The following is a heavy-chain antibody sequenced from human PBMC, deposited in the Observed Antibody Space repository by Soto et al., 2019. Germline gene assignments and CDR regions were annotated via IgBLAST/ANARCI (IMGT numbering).Heavy chain of an antibody. CDR3: ARLPGIAVAAGVYYGMDV. CDR2: INHSGST. Sequence: QVQLQQWGAGLLKPSETLSLTCAVYGGSFSGYYWSWIRQPPGKGLEWIGEINHSGSTNYNPSLKSRVTISVDTSKNQFSLKLSSVTAADTAVYYCARLPGIAVAAGVYYGMDVWGQGTTVTVSS. V-gene: IGHV4-34*01. J-gene: IGHJ6*02. CDR1: GGSFSGYY. D-gene: IGHD6-19*01.